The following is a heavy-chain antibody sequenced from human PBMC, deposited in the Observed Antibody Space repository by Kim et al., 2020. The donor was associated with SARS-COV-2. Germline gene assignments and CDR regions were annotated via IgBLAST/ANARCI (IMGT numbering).Heavy chain of an antibody. Sequence: SETLSLTCAVYGGSFSGYYWSWIRQPPGKGLEWIGEINHSGSTNYNPSLKSRVTISVDTSKNQFSLKLSSVTAADTAVYYCARATLSFSSGSKGGMDGWGQGTTVTVSS. J-gene: IGHJ6*02. CDR2: INHSGST. CDR1: GGSFSGYY. D-gene: IGHD3-22*01. V-gene: IGHV4-34*01. CDR3: ARATLSFSSGSKGGMDG.